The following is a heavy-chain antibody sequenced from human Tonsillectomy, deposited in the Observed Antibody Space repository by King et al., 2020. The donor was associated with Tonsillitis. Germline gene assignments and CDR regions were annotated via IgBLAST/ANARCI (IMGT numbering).Heavy chain of an antibody. CDR2: IYPGDSDT. Sequence: EQQLVQSGAEVKKPGESLKISCKGSGYSFTSYWIGWVRQMPGKGLEWMGIIYPGDSDTRYSPSFQGQVTISADKSISTAYLQWSSLKASDTAMYYCARHGGVDHYDFWSGYYPYYYYGMDVWGQGTTVTVSS. CDR1: GYSFTSYW. D-gene: IGHD3-3*01. V-gene: IGHV5-51*01. J-gene: IGHJ6*02. CDR3: ARHGGVDHYDFWSGYYPYYYYGMDV.